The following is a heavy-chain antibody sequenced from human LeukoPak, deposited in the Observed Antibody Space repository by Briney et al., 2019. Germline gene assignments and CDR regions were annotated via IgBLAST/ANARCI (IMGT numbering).Heavy chain of an antibody. CDR1: GFTFSSYS. Sequence: QPGGSLRLSCAASGFTFSSYSMNWVRQAPGKGLEWVSYISSSSSTIYYVDSVKGRFTISRDNAKNSLYLQMNSLRAEDTAVYYCASFDFWSGLDYWGQGTLVTVSS. V-gene: IGHV3-48*01. D-gene: IGHD3-3*01. J-gene: IGHJ4*02. CDR2: ISSSSSTI. CDR3: ASFDFWSGLDY.